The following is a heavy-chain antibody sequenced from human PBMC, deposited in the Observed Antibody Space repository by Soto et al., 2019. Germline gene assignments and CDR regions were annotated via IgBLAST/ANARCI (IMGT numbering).Heavy chain of an antibody. Sequence: PGGSLRLSCAASGFTFSSYGMHWVRQAPGKGLEWVANIKQDGSEKYYVDSVKGRFTISRDNAKNSLYLQMNSLRAEDTAVYYCARDYSSYGPFVYWGQGTLVTVS. CDR3: ARDYSSYGPFVY. D-gene: IGHD5-18*01. V-gene: IGHV3-7*01. J-gene: IGHJ4*02. CDR1: GFTFSSYG. CDR2: IKQDGSEK.